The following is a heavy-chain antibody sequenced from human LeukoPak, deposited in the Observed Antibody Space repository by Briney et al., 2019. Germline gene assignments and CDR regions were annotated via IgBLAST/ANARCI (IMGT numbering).Heavy chain of an antibody. Sequence: ASVKVSCKASGYTFTSYGISWVRQAPGQGLEWMGWISAYNGNTNYAQKLQGRVTMTTDTSTSTAYMELRSLRSDDTAVYYCARAGGSGIELIDAFDIWGQGTMVTVSS. CDR3: ARAGGSGIELIDAFDI. CDR2: ISAYNGNT. J-gene: IGHJ3*02. D-gene: IGHD3-10*01. CDR1: GYTFTSYG. V-gene: IGHV1-18*01.